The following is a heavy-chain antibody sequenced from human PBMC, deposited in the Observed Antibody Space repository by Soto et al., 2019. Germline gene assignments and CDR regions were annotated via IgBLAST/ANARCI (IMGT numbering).Heavy chain of an antibody. D-gene: IGHD3-22*01. V-gene: IGHV5-51*01. CDR1: GYSFTSYW. J-gene: IGHJ6*02. Sequence: GASLKISCKGSGYSFTSYWIGWVRQMPGKGLEWMGIIYPGDSDTRYSPSFQGQVTISADKSISTAYLQWSSLKASDTAMYYCARHGNQLEDYYDSSGLYYYYYGMDVWGQGTTVTVSS. CDR2: IYPGDSDT. CDR3: ARHGNQLEDYYDSSGLYYYYYGMDV.